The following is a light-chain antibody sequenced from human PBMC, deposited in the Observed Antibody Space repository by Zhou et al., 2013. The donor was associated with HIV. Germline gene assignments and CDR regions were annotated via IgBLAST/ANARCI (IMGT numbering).Light chain of an antibody. Sequence: DIQMTQSPSTLSASVGDRVTITCRASQSINAWLAWYQQRPGEAPKLLIYRASNLERGVPTRFSGGGSGAEFTLTISSLQPDDFATXYCQQYHTYWTFGQGTRVELK. J-gene: IGKJ1*01. CDR3: QQYHTYWT. CDR1: QSINAW. V-gene: IGKV1-5*03. CDR2: RAS.